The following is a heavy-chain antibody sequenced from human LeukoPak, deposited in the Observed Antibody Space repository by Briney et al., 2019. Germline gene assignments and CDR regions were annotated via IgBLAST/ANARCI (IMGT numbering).Heavy chain of an antibody. J-gene: IGHJ4*02. CDR3: GREIEAPGKTLDY. V-gene: IGHV3-48*03. CDR1: GFTFSSYE. Sequence: PGGSLRLSCAASGFTFSSYEMNWVRQAPGTGLDWVSYISSSGSTIYYADSVKGRFTISRDNAKNTLYLQMNSLRPEDTAVYYCGREIEAPGKTLDYWGQGTLVTVSS. CDR2: ISSSGSTI.